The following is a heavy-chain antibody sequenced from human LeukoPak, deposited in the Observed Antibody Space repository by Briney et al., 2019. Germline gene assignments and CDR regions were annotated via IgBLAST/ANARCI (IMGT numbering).Heavy chain of an antibody. CDR2: ILPIFGTA. Sequence: SVKVSCKASGGTFSSFAISWVRQAPGQGLEWMGGILPIFGTASYAQKFQGRVTITADESTSTGYMEVSSLRSEDTAVYYCARDPEVGAARLGGVGFFQNWGQGTLVTVSS. CDR1: GGTFSSFA. D-gene: IGHD1-26*01. V-gene: IGHV1-69*01. J-gene: IGHJ1*01. CDR3: ARDPEVGAARLGGVGFFQN.